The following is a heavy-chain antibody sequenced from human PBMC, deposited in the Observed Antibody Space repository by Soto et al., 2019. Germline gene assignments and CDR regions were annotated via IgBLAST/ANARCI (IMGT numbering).Heavy chain of an antibody. Sequence: PGESLKISCRSSGYTFNKYWIAWLRQMPGKGLEWRGIIYPGDYDIIYSPSFQGQVTISADKSISSGYVQWSRLKAWDTAMYYCARAHMTCGGFYYYFYYGMDVWGQGTTVTVSS. CDR2: IYPGDYDI. CDR3: ARAHMTCGGFYYYFYYGMDV. J-gene: IGHJ6*02. CDR1: GYTFNKYW. D-gene: IGHD3-10*01. V-gene: IGHV5-51*01.